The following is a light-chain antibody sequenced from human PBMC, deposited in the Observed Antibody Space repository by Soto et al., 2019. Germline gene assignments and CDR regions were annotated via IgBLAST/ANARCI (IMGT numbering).Light chain of an antibody. V-gene: IGLV2-8*01. J-gene: IGLJ1*01. CDR3: SSYAGSDNFV. CDR1: SSDVGANNDY. Sequence: QSALTQPPSASGSPGQSGTISCTGTSSDVGANNDYVSWYQQHPGKVPKLMIYEVSKRPPGVPDRFSGSKSGNTASLTVSGLQADDEADYYCSSYAGSDNFVFGTGTKVTVL. CDR2: EVS.